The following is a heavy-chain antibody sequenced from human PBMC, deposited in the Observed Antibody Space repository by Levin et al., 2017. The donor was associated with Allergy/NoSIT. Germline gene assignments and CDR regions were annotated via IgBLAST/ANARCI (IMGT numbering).Heavy chain of an antibody. CDR1: GFTFSSYS. CDR2: ISSSSSYI. Sequence: PGGSLRLSCAASGFTFSSYSMNWVRQAPGKGLEWVSSISSSSSYIYYADSVKGRFTISRDNAKNSLYLQMNSLRAEDTAVYYCARAQGTYSSSWTGNAFDIWGQGTMVTVSS. J-gene: IGHJ3*02. D-gene: IGHD6-13*01. CDR3: ARAQGTYSSSWTGNAFDI. V-gene: IGHV3-21*01.